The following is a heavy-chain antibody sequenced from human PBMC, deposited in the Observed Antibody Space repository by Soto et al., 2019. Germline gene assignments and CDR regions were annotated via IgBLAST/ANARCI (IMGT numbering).Heavy chain of an antibody. CDR3: ARDSYDISTGQKRYFDF. J-gene: IGHJ4*02. CDR2: ISWDGGIT. D-gene: IGHD3-9*01. CDR1: GFSFEDYT. Sequence: VGSLRLSCAASGFSFEDYTMHWVRQGPGKGPEWISLISWDGGITDYSDSVKGRFISSRDNSKNSLFLEMNSLTSEDAAMYFCARDSYDISTGQKRYFDFWGQGTLVTVSS. V-gene: IGHV3-43*01.